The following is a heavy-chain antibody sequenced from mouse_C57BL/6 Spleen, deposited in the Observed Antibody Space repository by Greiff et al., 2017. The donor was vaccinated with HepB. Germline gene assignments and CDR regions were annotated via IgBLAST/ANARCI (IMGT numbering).Heavy chain of an antibody. J-gene: IGHJ4*01. Sequence: QVQLKQPGAELVRPGTSVKLSCKASGYTFTSYWMHWVKQRPGQGLEWIGVIDPSDSYTNYNQKFKGKATLTVDTSSSTAYMQLSSLTSEDSAVYYCARRAYPMYGNYPYYAMDYWGQGTSVTVSS. V-gene: IGHV1-59*01. CDR2: IDPSDSYT. CDR3: ARRAYPMYGNYPYYAMDY. CDR1: GYTFTSYW. D-gene: IGHD2-10*02.